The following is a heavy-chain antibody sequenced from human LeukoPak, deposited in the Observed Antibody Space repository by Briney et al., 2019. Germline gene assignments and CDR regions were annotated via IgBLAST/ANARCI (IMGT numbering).Heavy chain of an antibody. V-gene: IGHV3-30*03. Sequence: PGRSLRLSCAASGFTFSSYGMHWVRQAPGKGLEWVAVISYDGSNKYYADSAKGRFTISRDNAKNTLYLQMNSLRAEDTAVYYCARPSGSYRYFDYWGQGTLVTVSS. CDR1: GFTFSSYG. CDR2: ISYDGSNK. D-gene: IGHD1-26*01. CDR3: ARPSGSYRYFDY. J-gene: IGHJ4*02.